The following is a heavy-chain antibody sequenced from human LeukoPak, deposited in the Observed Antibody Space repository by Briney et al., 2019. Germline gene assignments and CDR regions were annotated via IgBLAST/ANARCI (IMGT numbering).Heavy chain of an antibody. CDR2: GYHIGST. J-gene: IGHJ5*02. V-gene: IGHV4-38-2*02. CDR1: GYSISSGYY. D-gene: IGHD4-17*01. Sequence: ETLSLTCTVSGYSISSGYYWGWIRQPPGKGLEWIGSGYHIGSTYFNPSLRSRVTILIDIFKNQFSLKMSSVTAADTAIYYCARVGDYGDYVNWFDPWGPGTLVTVSS. CDR3: ARVGDYGDYVNWFDP.